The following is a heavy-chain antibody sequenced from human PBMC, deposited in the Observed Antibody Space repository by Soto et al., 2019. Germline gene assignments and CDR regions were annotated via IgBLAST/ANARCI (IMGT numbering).Heavy chain of an antibody. J-gene: IGHJ2*01. CDR1: GGSFSGYY. CDR2: INHSGST. D-gene: IGHD6-19*01. Sequence: QVQLQQWGAGLLKPSETLSLTCAVYGGSFSGYYWSWIRQPPGKGLEWIGEINHSGSTNYNPSLKSRVTISVDTSKNQFSLKLSSVTAADTAVYSCARGRESSGWYPSWYFDLWGRGTLVTVSS. V-gene: IGHV4-34*01. CDR3: ARGRESSGWYPSWYFDL.